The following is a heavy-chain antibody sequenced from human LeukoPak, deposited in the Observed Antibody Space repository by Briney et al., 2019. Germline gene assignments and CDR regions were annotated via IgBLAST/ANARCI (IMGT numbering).Heavy chain of an antibody. D-gene: IGHD5-18*01. CDR3: ARDQGYRYGYGDFDY. Sequence: SVKVSCKASGGTFRSYAISWVRQAAGQGLEWKGGIIPIFGTANYAQKFQGRVTITADESTSTAYMELSSLRSEDTAVYYCARDQGYRYGYGDFDYWGQGTLVTVSS. CDR1: GGTFRSYA. CDR2: IIPIFGTA. J-gene: IGHJ4*02. V-gene: IGHV1-69*01.